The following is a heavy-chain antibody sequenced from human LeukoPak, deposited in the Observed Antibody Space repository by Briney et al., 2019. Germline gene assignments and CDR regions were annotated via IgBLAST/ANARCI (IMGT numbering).Heavy chain of an antibody. CDR1: GFTFSSYA. Sequence: GRSLRLSCAASGFTFSSYAMHWVRQAPGKGLEWLAVISSDGSLEYYADSVKGRITISRDNSKSTLYLQMNSLRPEDTAVYYCARDPVPAAARHFDYWGQGTLVTVSS. J-gene: IGHJ4*02. D-gene: IGHD2-2*01. CDR3: ARDPVPAAARHFDY. V-gene: IGHV3-30-3*01. CDR2: ISSDGSLE.